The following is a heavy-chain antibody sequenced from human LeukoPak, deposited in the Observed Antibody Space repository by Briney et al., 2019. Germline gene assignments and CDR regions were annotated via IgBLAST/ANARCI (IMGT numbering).Heavy chain of an antibody. CDR2: INHSGST. CDR3: ARGRLLSVYSYGYVFDY. Sequence: SETLSLTCAVYGGSFSGYYWSWIRQPPGKGLEWIGEINHSGSTNYNPSLKSRVTISVGTSKNQFSLKLSSVTAADTAVYYCARGRLLSVYSYGYVFDYWGQGTLVTVSS. CDR1: GGSFSGYY. J-gene: IGHJ4*02. V-gene: IGHV4-34*01. D-gene: IGHD5-18*01.